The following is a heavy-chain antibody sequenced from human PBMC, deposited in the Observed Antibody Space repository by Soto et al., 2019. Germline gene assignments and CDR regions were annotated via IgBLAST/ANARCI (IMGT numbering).Heavy chain of an antibody. CDR2: IYHSGST. CDR1: GGSISSTNC. D-gene: IGHD2-21*02. J-gene: IGHJ4*02. Sequence: LETLSLTCAVSGGSISSTNCWSWVRQPPGKGLEWIGEIYHSGSTNYNPSLKSRVTISVDKSKNQFSLNLSSVTAADTAVYYCAAICSGDCYRGDYRGQGTLVTVSS. V-gene: IGHV4-4*02. CDR3: AAICSGDCYRGDY.